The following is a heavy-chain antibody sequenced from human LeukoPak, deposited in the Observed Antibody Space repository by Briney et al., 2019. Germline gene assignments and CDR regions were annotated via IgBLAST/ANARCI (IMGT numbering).Heavy chain of an antibody. J-gene: IGHJ5*02. CDR1: GYTFTGYY. CDR3: AKGAYYYDSGGWFDP. CDR2: INPNSGGT. Sequence: ASVKVSCKASGYTFTGYYMYWVRQAPGQGLEWMGWINPNSGGTNYAQKFQGRVTMTRDTSISTVYMELSSLRSDDTAVYYCAKGAYYYDSGGWFDPWGQGTLVTVSS. D-gene: IGHD3-22*01. V-gene: IGHV1-2*02.